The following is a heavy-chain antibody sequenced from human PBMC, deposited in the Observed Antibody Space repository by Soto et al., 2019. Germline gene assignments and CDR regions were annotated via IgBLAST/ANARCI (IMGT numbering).Heavy chain of an antibody. V-gene: IGHV4-4*02. J-gene: IGHJ6*02. CDR2: IYHSGST. CDR3: ASVRGGYYYAMDV. CDR1: GGSISSSNW. Sequence: QVQLQESGPGLVKPSGTLSLTCAVSGGSISSSNWWSWVRQPPGKGLEWIGEIYHSGSTNYNPSLKRRVTISVDKSKNQFSLKLSSVTAADTAVYYGASVRGGYYYAMDVWGQGTTVTVSS. D-gene: IGHD3-10*02.